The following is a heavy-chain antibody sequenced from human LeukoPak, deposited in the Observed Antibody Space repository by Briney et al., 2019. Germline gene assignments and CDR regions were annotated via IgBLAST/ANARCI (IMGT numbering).Heavy chain of an antibody. CDR2: IHSSGTVK. D-gene: IGHD5-12*01. CDR3: ALLTVASDFDY. CDR1: RFPFSIYE. V-gene: IGHV3-48*03. J-gene: IGHJ4*02. Sequence: PGGSLRLSCAVSRFPFSIYEMNWVRQAPGKGLEWVSNIHSSGTVKYYSDSVKGRFSISRDNAKSSLYLQMNSLRVEDTAVYYCALLTVASDFDYWGQGALVTVSS.